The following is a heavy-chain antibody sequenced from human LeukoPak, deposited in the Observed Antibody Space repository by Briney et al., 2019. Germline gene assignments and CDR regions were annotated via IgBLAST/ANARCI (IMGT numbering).Heavy chain of an antibody. CDR3: AVVATDY. Sequence: GGSLRLSCAASGFTFSSYEMNWVRQAPGKGLEWVSYISSSNSYIYYADSVKGRFAISRDNAKNSLYLQMNSLRAEDTAVYYCAVVATDYWGQGTLVTVSS. CDR2: ISSSNSYI. D-gene: IGHD5-12*01. CDR1: GFTFSSYE. J-gene: IGHJ4*02. V-gene: IGHV3-21*05.